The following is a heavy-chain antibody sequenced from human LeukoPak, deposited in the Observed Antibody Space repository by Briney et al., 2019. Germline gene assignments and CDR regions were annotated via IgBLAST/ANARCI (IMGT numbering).Heavy chain of an antibody. CDR1: GYTFTGYY. CDR3: ARPNWGKEYYFDY. V-gene: IGHV1-2*02. J-gene: IGHJ4*02. CDR2: INPNSGGT. Sequence: EASVKVSCKASGYTFTGYYMHWVRQAPGQGLEWMGWINPNSGGTNYAQKFQGRVTMTRDTSISTACMELSRLRSDDTAVYYCARPNWGKEYYFDYWGQGTLVTVSS. D-gene: IGHD7-27*01.